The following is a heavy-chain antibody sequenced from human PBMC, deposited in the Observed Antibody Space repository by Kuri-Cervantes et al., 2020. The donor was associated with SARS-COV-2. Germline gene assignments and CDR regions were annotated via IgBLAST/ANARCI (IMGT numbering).Heavy chain of an antibody. Sequence: GESLKISCAASGFTFSSYWMHWVRQAPGKGLVWVSRINSDGSSTSYADSVKGRFTISRDNAKNTLYLQMNSLRAEDTAVYYCAKDRAPRSSDYFDYWGQGTLVTVSS. CDR2: INSDGSST. CDR1: GFTFSSYW. V-gene: IGHV3-74*01. D-gene: IGHD6-25*01. J-gene: IGHJ4*02. CDR3: AKDRAPRSSDYFDY.